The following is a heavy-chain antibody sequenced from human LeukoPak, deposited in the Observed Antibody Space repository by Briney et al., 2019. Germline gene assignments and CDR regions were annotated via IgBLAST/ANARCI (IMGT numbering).Heavy chain of an antibody. V-gene: IGHV3-33*01. CDR2: IWYDGSNK. J-gene: IGHJ4*02. CDR3: ARQGDIATGFDY. CDR1: GFTLSSYG. Sequence: GGSLRLSCAASGFTLSSYGMHWVRQAPGKGLEWVAVIWYDGSNKYYADSVKGRFTISRDNSKYTLYLQMNSLRAEDTAVYYCARQGDIATGFDYWGQGTLVTVSS. D-gene: IGHD5-12*01.